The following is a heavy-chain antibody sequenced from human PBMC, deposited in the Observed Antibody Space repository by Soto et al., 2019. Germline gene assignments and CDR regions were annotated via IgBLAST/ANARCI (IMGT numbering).Heavy chain of an antibody. CDR2: VDPSGGHT. Sequence: QVQLVQSGAEVKKPGASVKVSCKASGDTFTDYYIHWVRQAPVQGLAWMGTVDPSGGHTTYAQHFLGRMTMTRDTPTSTLYMELTSLTSEDTAVYYCARGGHVVVVTAALDYWGQGTLVTVSS. J-gene: IGHJ4*02. CDR1: GDTFTDYY. V-gene: IGHV1-46*01. D-gene: IGHD2-21*02. CDR3: ARGGHVVVVTAALDY.